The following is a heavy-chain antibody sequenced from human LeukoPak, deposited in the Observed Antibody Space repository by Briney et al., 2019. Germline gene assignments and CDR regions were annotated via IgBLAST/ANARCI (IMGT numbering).Heavy chain of an antibody. CDR1: GFTFSTYA. J-gene: IGHJ4*01. D-gene: IGHD2-21*02. CDR3: AKSDCGGDCHLLAY. CDR2: FGGSGGTI. Sequence: PGXSLRLSCAASGFTFSTYAISWVRQAPGKGLEWVSHFGGSGGTIYYADSVKGRFTISRDNSKNTLYLQINSLRAEDTAVYYCAKSDCGGDCHLLAYWGHGTLVTVSS. V-gene: IGHV3-23*01.